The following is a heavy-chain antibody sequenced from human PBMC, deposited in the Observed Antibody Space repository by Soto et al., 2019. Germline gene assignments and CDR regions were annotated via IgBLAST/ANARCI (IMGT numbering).Heavy chain of an antibody. CDR2: VSSSSTYI. CDR3: ARGSHSTTWYGGQFDY. D-gene: IGHD6-13*01. CDR1: GFTFSSYT. V-gene: IGHV3-21*01. J-gene: IGHJ4*02. Sequence: EVQLVDSGGGLVKPGGSLRLSCAASGFTFSSYTMNWVRQAPGKGLEWVSSVSSSSTYIYYADSVKGRFTISTDNAKNSLYLKMNSLRAEDTAIYYCARGSHSTTWYGGQFDYWGQGTLVTVSS.